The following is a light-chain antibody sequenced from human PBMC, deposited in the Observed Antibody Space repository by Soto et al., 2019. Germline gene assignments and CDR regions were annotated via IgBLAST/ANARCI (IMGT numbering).Light chain of an antibody. J-gene: IGKJ1*01. CDR1: QSISDT. V-gene: IGKV3D-15*01. Sequence: EIVMTQSPATLSVSPGGRATLSCRASQSISDTLAWYQQKPGQAPRLLIYSASTRATGIPARFSGSGSGTEFTLTISSLQSEDFAVYYCQQYNNWPRTFGQGTKVDIK. CDR3: QQYNNWPRT. CDR2: SAS.